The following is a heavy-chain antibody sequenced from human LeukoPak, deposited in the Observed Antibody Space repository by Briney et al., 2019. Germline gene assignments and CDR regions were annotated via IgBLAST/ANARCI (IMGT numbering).Heavy chain of an antibody. V-gene: IGHV3-7*01. CDR3: ARGISASY. CDR1: GFTFSTFW. D-gene: IGHD1-26*01. CDR2: IKQDGSEK. J-gene: IGHJ4*02. Sequence: GGSLRLSCAASGFTFSTFWMSWVRQAPGKGLESVAHIKQDGSEKYYVESLKDRFTISRDNAKSALYLQMNNLRAEDTAVYYCARGISASYWGQGILVTVSS.